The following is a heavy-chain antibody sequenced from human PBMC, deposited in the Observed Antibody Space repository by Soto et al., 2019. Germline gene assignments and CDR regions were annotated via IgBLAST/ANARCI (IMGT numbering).Heavy chain of an antibody. Sequence: EVQLVESGGGLVKPGGSLRLSCAASGFTFSSYSMNWVRQAPGKGLEWVSSISSSSSYIYYADSVKGRFTISRDNAKNSLYLQINSLRAEDTAVYYCARLVKGCSSTSCYFYYYYGMDVGGQGTTVTVSS. CDR2: ISSSSSYI. D-gene: IGHD2-2*01. CDR1: GFTFSSYS. J-gene: IGHJ6*02. CDR3: ARLVKGCSSTSCYFYYYYGMDV. V-gene: IGHV3-21*01.